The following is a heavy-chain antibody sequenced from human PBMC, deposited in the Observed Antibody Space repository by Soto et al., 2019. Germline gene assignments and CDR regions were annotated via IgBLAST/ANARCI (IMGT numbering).Heavy chain of an antibody. CDR2: ITSSSSYT. V-gene: IGHV3-11*03. J-gene: IGHJ4*02. Sequence: GGSLRLSCAASGSSFRDYYMSWIRQSPWKGLEWLSYITSSSSYTHYADSVKGRFTISRDNAKNSLYLQMNSLRAEDTAVYYCAGGQDNLAVNFDYWGQGT. CDR1: GSSFRDYY. D-gene: IGHD1-1*01. CDR3: AGGQDNLAVNFDY.